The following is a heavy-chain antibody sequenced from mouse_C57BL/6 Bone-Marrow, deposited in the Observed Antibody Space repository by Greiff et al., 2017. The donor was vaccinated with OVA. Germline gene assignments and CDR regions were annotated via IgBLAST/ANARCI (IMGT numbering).Heavy chain of an antibody. D-gene: IGHD4-1*01. CDR2: INYDGSST. CDR1: GFTFSDYY. CDR3: ARDELGLWYFDV. J-gene: IGHJ1*03. V-gene: IGHV5-16*01. Sequence: EVMLVESEGGLVQPGSSMKLSCTASGFTFSDYYMAWVRQVPEKGLEWVANINYDGSSTYYLDSLKSRFIISRDNAKNILYLQMSSLKSEDTATYYCARDELGLWYFDVWGTGTTVTVSS.